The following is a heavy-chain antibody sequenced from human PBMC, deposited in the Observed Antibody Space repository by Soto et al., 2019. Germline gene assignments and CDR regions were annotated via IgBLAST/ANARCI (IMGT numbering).Heavy chain of an antibody. CDR1: GFTFSSYA. CDR3: ATKGNYYDSSGYYPALNY. J-gene: IGHJ4*02. CDR2: ISGSGGST. V-gene: IGHV3-23*01. Sequence: GGSLRLSCAASGFTFSSYAMSWVRQAPGKGLEWVSAISGSGGSTYYADSVKGRFTISRDNSKNTLYLQMNSLRAEDTVVYYCATKGNYYDSSGYYPALNYWGQGTLVTVSS. D-gene: IGHD3-22*01.